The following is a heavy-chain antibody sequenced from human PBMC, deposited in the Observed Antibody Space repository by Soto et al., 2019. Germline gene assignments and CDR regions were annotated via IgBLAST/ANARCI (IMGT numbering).Heavy chain of an antibody. CDR2: IYSSGST. CDR3: ARMTYYYDSSGYHAEYFQH. Sequence: SETLSLTCTVSAGSINSYYWNWIRQPPGKGLEWIGYIYSSGSTNYNPSLKSRVSISVDTSKNQFSLKLSSVTAADTAVYYCARMTYYYDSSGYHAEYFQHWGQGSLVTVPQ. CDR1: AGSINSYY. D-gene: IGHD3-22*01. J-gene: IGHJ1*01. V-gene: IGHV4-59*01.